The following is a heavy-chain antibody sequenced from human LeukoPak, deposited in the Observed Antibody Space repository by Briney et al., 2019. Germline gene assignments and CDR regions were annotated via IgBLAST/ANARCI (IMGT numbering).Heavy chain of an antibody. CDR3: ARTGGDYYFDY. CDR2: IYYSGST. J-gene: IGHJ4*02. CDR1: GGSISSYY. Sequence: SETLSLTCTVSGGSISSYYWSWIRQPPGKGLEWIGYIYYSGSTNYNPSLKSRVTISVDTSKNQFSLKPSSVTAADTAVYYCARTGGDYYFDYWGQGTLVTVSS. D-gene: IGHD2-21*02. V-gene: IGHV4-59*01.